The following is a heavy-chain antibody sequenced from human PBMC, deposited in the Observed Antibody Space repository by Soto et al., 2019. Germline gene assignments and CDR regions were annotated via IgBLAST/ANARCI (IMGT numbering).Heavy chain of an antibody. CDR1: GGSFSGYY. Sequence: LSLTCAVYGGSFSGYYWSWIRQPPGKGLEWIGEINHSGSTNYNPSLKSRVTISVDTSKNQFSLKLSSVTAADTAVYYCARSPVNKNDYGGNYFDYWGQGTLVTAPQ. D-gene: IGHD4-17*01. J-gene: IGHJ4*02. V-gene: IGHV4-34*01. CDR2: INHSGST. CDR3: ARSPVNKNDYGGNYFDY.